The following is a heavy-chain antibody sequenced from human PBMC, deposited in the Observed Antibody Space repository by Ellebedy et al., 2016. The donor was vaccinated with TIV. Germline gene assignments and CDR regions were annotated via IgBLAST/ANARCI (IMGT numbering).Heavy chain of an antibody. D-gene: IGHD3-22*01. V-gene: IGHV1-2*06. CDR3: ARAYYYDSIAYYFDS. Sequence: ASVKVSCKTSGYSFTAYFLHWVRQAPGQGLEWMGRINPNSGDTTYAQKFLGRVTLTRDTSISSAYMGLSRLRSDDTAIYYCARAYYYDSIAYYFDSWGQGTLVTVSS. CDR2: INPNSGDT. CDR1: GYSFTAYF. J-gene: IGHJ4*02.